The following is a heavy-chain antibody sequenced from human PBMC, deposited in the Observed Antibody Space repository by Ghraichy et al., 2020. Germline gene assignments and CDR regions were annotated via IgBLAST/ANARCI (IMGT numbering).Heavy chain of an antibody. CDR1: GASISSNY. V-gene: IGHV4-59*08. Sequence: ESLNISCTVSGASISSNYWSWIRQPPGRGLEWIGFVYYSGSTKYNPSLTSRVTISADTSKNQFSLRLNSVTAADTAVYYCARGKTGGSLYGNYFDYWGQGTLVAVSS. D-gene: IGHD2-8*02. J-gene: IGHJ4*02. CDR2: VYYSGST. CDR3: ARGKTGGSLYGNYFDY.